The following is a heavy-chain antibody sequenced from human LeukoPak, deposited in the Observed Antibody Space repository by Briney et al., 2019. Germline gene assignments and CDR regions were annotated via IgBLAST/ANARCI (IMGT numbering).Heavy chain of an antibody. V-gene: IGHV4-31*03. J-gene: IGHJ6*03. CDR1: GGSISSGGYY. CDR3: ARAPKQLHKYYYYYYYMDV. D-gene: IGHD6-13*01. Sequence: SETLSLTCTVSGGSISSGGYYWRWIRQHPGKGLEWIGYIYYSGSTYYNPSLKSRVTISVDTSKNQFSLKLSSVTAADTAVYYCARAPKQLHKYYYYYYYMDVWGKGTTVTVSS. CDR2: IYYSGST.